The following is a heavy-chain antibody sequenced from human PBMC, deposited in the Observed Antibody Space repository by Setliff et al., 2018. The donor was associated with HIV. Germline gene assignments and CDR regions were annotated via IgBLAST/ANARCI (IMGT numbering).Heavy chain of an antibody. V-gene: IGHV3-30*02. CDR1: GFTFSSYG. CDR2: IRHNGNTA. Sequence: GGSLRLSCAASGFTFSSYGMYWVRQAPGKGLEWVAFIRHNGNTAYYGDSVKGRFIMSRDNSENTVSLEMNNLRLEDAGVYHCARGRRPVDVVSTIIRYYYYMGVWGKGTTVTVSS. J-gene: IGHJ6*03. CDR3: ARGRRPVDVVSTIIRYYYYMGV. D-gene: IGHD5-12*01.